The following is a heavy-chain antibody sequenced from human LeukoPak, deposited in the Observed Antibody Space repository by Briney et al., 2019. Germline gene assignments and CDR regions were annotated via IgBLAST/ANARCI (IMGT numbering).Heavy chain of an antibody. CDR1: GFTFSRYW. Sequence: GGSLRLSCAASGFTFSRYWMHWVRQAPGKGLVWVSRINSDGSHTIHADSVKGRFTISRDNAKNTLYLQMNSLRAEDTAVYYCAREAPNDFSIDYWGQGTLVTVSS. J-gene: IGHJ4*02. D-gene: IGHD2/OR15-2a*01. CDR3: AREAPNDFSIDY. V-gene: IGHV3-74*01. CDR2: INSDGSHT.